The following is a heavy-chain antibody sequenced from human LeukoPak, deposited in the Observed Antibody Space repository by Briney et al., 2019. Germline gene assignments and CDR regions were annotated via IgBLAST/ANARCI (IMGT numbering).Heavy chain of an antibody. Sequence: PRGSLRLSCAASGFTPSSYSMSWVRQAPGKGLEWVANIKEDGSEKYYVDSVKGRFTLSRDNAKNSLYLHMNSLTAEDTAMYYCARDWVAGVPFDAFDIWGQGTMVSVSS. D-gene: IGHD3-10*01. CDR2: IKEDGSEK. J-gene: IGHJ3*02. V-gene: IGHV3-7*03. CDR1: GFTPSSYS. CDR3: ARDWVAGVPFDAFDI.